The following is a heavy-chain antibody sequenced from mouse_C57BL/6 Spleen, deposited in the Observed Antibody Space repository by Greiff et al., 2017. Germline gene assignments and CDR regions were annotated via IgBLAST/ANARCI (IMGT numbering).Heavy chain of an antibody. CDR3: ARYYYGSSYNFDY. CDR2: IYPRTGNT. CDR1: GYTFTSYG. Sequence: QVQLQQSGAELARPGASVKLSCKASGYTFTSYGISWVKQRPGQGLEWIGEIYPRTGNTYYNEKFKGKATLTADKSSSTAYMELRSLTSEDSAVYFCARYYYGSSYNFDYWGQGTTLTVSS. V-gene: IGHV1-81*01. D-gene: IGHD1-1*01. J-gene: IGHJ2*01.